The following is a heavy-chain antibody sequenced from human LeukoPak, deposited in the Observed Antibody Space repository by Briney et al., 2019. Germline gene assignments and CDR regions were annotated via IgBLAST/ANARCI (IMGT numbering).Heavy chain of an antibody. CDR1: VFAFSSNR. CDR2: ISGFI. D-gene: IGHD3-10*01. V-gene: IGHV3-48*02. Sequence: GGCVKLSCVGSVFAFSSNRINWVRQAPWKGREWIVYISGFIQYADSVKGRFTISRDNAKSSVYLQMNSLRDEDTAVYFCVREPGYDYGYGFDYWGQGALVTVSS. CDR3: VREPGYDYGYGFDY. J-gene: IGHJ4*02.